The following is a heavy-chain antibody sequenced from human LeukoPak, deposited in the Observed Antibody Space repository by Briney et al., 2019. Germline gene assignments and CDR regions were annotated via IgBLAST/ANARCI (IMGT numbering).Heavy chain of an antibody. CDR1: GYTFTGYY. CDR3: ARDVGEYCSSKSCYASDY. Sequence: ASVKVSCKASGYTFTGYYTRWVRQAPGQGLEWMGWINPNSGGTNYAQKFQGRVTMTRDTSISTAYMELSRLRSDDTAFFYCARDVGEYCSSKSCYASDYWGQGTLVTVSS. D-gene: IGHD2-2*01. J-gene: IGHJ4*02. CDR2: INPNSGGT. V-gene: IGHV1-2*02.